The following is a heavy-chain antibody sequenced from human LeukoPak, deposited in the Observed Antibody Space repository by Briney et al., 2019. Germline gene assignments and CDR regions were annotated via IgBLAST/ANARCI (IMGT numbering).Heavy chain of an antibody. D-gene: IGHD3-22*01. Sequence: GSLRLSCAASGFAFSSYAMTWVRQPPGKGLEWIGRIYSSGSTNYNPSLKSRVTISVDTSKNQFSLKLRSVTAADTAVYYCARVVQSTDSSGFYLPEYFQHWGQGTLVTVSS. CDR3: ARVVQSTDSSGFYLPEYFQH. CDR1: GFAFSSYA. CDR2: IYSSGST. J-gene: IGHJ1*01. V-gene: IGHV4-4*08.